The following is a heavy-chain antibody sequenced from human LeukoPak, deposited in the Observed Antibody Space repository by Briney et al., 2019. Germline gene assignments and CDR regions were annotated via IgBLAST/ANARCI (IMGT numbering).Heavy chain of an antibody. D-gene: IGHD4-17*01. CDR3: ARGALDPETVTNYFEY. CDR1: GYTFSVHY. V-gene: IGHV1-2*02. J-gene: IGHJ4*02. Sequence: GASVKVSCEASGYTFSVHYIQWVRQAPGQGFDWLGWINPNSGGTDYARKFRGRVTMTRDMSLSTAYMELTRLTYDDTAVYYCARGALDPETVTNYFEYWAQGTLVTVSS. CDR2: INPNSGGT.